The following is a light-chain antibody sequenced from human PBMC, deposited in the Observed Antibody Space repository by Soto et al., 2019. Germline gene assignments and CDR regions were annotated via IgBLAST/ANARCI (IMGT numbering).Light chain of an antibody. Sequence: DVVMTQTPLSLSVAPGQPASNSCKSSQSLLHITGETFLFWYLQKPGQSPQLLIYEVSTRVSGVPDRFSGSGSGTDFTLEISRVETDDVGIYYCMQGTQLPPTFGQGTRLGIE. V-gene: IGKV2-29*03. CDR1: QSLLHITGETF. CDR2: EVS. J-gene: IGKJ5*01. CDR3: MQGTQLPPT.